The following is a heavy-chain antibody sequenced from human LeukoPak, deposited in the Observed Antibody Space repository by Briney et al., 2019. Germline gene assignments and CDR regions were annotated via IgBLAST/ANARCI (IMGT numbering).Heavy chain of an antibody. CDR2: IIPIFGTA. Sequence: SVKVSCKASGGTFSSYAISWVRQAPGQGLEWMGRIIPIFGTANYAQKFQGRVTITADESTSTAYMELSSLSSEDTAVFYWERDDDCSSTSCYSDFDYWGQGTLVTVSS. V-gene: IGHV1-69*15. CDR1: GGTFSSYA. J-gene: IGHJ4*02. CDR3: ERDDDCSSTSCYSDFDY. D-gene: IGHD2-2*01.